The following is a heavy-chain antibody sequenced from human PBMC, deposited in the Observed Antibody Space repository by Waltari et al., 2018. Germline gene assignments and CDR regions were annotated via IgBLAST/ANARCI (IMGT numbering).Heavy chain of an antibody. Sequence: QVQLVQSGAEVKKPGSSVKVSCKASGGTFSSYAISWVRQAPGQGLEWMGGIIPIFGTANYAQKFQGRVTITTDESTSTAYMELSRLRSEDTAVYYCARVGEMATIRSYYFDYWGQGTLVTVSS. CDR3: ARVGEMATIRSYYFDY. D-gene: IGHD5-12*01. V-gene: IGHV1-69*05. CDR2: IIPIFGTA. CDR1: GGTFSSYA. J-gene: IGHJ4*02.